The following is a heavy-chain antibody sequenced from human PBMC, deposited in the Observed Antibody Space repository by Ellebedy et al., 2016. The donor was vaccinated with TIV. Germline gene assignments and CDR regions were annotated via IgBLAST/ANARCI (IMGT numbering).Heavy chain of an antibody. J-gene: IGHJ3*02. Sequence: AASVKVSCKASGYTFTRYAIHWVRQAPGQRLEWMGWINAGNGNTKYSQKFQGRVTITRDTSASTAYMELSSLRSEDTAVYYCASLKDILTGYTNDAFDIWGQGTMVTVSS. D-gene: IGHD3-9*01. V-gene: IGHV1-3*01. CDR1: GYTFTRYA. CDR3: ASLKDILTGYTNDAFDI. CDR2: INAGNGNT.